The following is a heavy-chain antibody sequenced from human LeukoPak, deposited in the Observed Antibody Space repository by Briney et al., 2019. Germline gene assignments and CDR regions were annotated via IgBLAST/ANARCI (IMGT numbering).Heavy chain of an antibody. J-gene: IGHJ3*02. Sequence: ASVKVCCKASGYTFTGYYLHRVRQAPGQGLEWVVWINPNNGGTNYAQTFQGRVTMTRDTSISTAYMELSRLRFDDTAVYYRARGGSRSSGAFDIWGQGTMVTVSS. CDR2: INPNNGGT. CDR1: GYTFTGYY. CDR3: ARGGSRSSGAFDI. D-gene: IGHD6-13*01. V-gene: IGHV1-2*02.